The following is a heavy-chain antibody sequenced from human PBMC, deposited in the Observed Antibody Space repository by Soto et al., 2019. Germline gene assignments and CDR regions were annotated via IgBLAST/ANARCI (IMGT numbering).Heavy chain of an antibody. J-gene: IGHJ6*02. Sequence: ASVKVSCKASGYTFTGYYMHWVRQAPGQGLEWMGWINPNSGDTNYAQKFQGWVTMTRDTSISTAYMELSRLRSDDTAVYYCARDLRYSTHSYGMDVWGQGTTVTVSS. V-gene: IGHV1-2*04. CDR3: ARDLRYSTHSYGMDV. CDR1: GYTFTGYY. CDR2: INPNSGDT. D-gene: IGHD2-15*01.